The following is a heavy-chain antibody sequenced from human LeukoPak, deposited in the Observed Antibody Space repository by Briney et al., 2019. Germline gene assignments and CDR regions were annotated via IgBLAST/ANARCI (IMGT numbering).Heavy chain of an antibody. CDR1: GFTFSSYA. CDR2: ISGSGGST. CDR3: AKCPTGTSSWPPLYYFDY. Sequence: GGSLRLSSAASGFTFSSYAMSWVRQAPGKGLEWVSAISGSGGSTYYADSVKGRFTISRDNSKNTLYLQMNSLRAEDTAVYYCAKCPTGTSSWPPLYYFDYWGQGTLVTVSS. V-gene: IGHV3-23*01. J-gene: IGHJ4*02. D-gene: IGHD6-13*01.